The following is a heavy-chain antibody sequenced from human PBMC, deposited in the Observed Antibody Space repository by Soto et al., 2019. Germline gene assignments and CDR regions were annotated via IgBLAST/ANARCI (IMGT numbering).Heavy chain of an antibody. D-gene: IGHD3-3*01. CDR3: VKDRATIYGVIWKYGMDV. CDR1: GFKFRSYG. J-gene: IGHJ6*02. Sequence: EEQLLESGGGLVEPGGSLRLSCVASGFKFRSYGMAWVRQAPGKGLEWVSDINESGGDTNYADSVRGRFAISRDNSRNTLDSLMNSLRPEDTAVYYCVKDRATIYGVIWKYGMDVWGQGTTVYVSS. V-gene: IGHV3-23*01. CDR2: INESGGDT.